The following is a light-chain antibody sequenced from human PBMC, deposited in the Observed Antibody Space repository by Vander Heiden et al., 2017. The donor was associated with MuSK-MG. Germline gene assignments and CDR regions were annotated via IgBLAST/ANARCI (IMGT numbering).Light chain of an antibody. Sequence: DIQMTQSPSYLSASLGDRVTITCRASQIISSYLNWYQQKPGKAPKLLIYAASSLQSGVPSRFSGSGSGTDFTLTISRLQPEDFATYYCQQSDSTPFTFGGGTKVXIK. CDR2: AAS. CDR3: QQSDSTPFT. J-gene: IGKJ4*01. V-gene: IGKV1-39*01. CDR1: QIISSY.